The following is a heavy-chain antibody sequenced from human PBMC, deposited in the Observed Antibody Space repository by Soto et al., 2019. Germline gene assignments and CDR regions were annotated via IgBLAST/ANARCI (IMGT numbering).Heavy chain of an antibody. V-gene: IGHV1-18*01. J-gene: IGHJ3*02. CDR1: GYTFTSYG. CDR3: ARAGLYCSGGSCYGGSFDI. D-gene: IGHD2-15*01. CDR2: ISAYNGNT. Sequence: ASVKVSCKASGYTFTSYGISWVRQAPGQGLEWMGWISAYNGNTNYAQKLQGRVTMTTDTSTSTAYMELRSLRSDDTAVYYCARAGLYCSGGSCYGGSFDIWGQGTMVTVSS.